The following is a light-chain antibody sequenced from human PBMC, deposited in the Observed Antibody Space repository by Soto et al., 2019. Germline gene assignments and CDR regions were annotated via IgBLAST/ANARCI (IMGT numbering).Light chain of an antibody. J-gene: IGKJ1*01. CDR2: AAS. CDR3: QQSYSTLWT. V-gene: IGKV1-39*01. CDR1: QSISSY. Sequence: DIPMTQSPSSLSASVGGRVTITCRARQSISSYVNWYQQKPGKAPKLLIYAASSLQSGVPSRFSGSGSGTDFTLTISSLQPEDFATYYCQQSYSTLWTCGQGTKVEIK.